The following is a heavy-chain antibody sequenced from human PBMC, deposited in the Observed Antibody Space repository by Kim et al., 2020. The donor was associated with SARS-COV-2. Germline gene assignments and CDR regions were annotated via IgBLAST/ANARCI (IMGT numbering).Heavy chain of an antibody. Sequence: GGSLRLSCAASGFTFSSYEMNWVRQAPGKGLEWVSYISSSGSTIYYADSVKGRFTISRDNAKNSLYLQMNSLRAEDTAVYYCARDSQPELLWFGELGPNYYYYGMDVWGQGTTVTVSS. CDR3: ARDSQPELLWFGELGPNYYYYGMDV. CDR1: GFTFSSYE. V-gene: IGHV3-48*03. CDR2: ISSSGSTI. J-gene: IGHJ6*02. D-gene: IGHD3-10*01.